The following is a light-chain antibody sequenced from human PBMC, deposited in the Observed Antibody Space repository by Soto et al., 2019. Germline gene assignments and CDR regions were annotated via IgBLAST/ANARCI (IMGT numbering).Light chain of an antibody. CDR1: QTISSW. CDR3: QHYNSYSEA. CDR2: KAS. V-gene: IGKV1-5*03. J-gene: IGKJ1*01. Sequence: DIQMNQSPSALSVSVGDRVTITCLASQTISSWLAWYQQKPGKAPKLLIYKASTLKSGVPSRFSGSGSGTEFTLTISSLQPDDFATYYCQHYNSYSEAFGQGTKVDIK.